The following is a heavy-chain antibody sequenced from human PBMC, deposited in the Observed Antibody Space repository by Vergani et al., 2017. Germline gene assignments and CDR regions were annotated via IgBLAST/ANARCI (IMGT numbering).Heavy chain of an antibody. V-gene: IGHV1-24*01. CDR3: ATYSVVVPAALHNWFDP. CDR2: FDPEDGET. J-gene: IGHJ5*02. D-gene: IGHD2-2*01. CDR1: GYTLTELS. Sequence: QVQLVQSGAEVKKPGASVKVSCKVSGYTLTELSMHWVRPAPGNGLEWMGGFDPEDGETIYAQKFQGRVTMTEDTSTDTAYMELSSLRSEDTAVYYCATYSVVVPAALHNWFDPWGQGTLVTVSS.